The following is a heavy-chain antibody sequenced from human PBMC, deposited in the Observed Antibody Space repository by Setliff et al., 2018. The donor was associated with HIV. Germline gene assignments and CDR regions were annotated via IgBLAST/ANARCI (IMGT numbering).Heavy chain of an antibody. Sequence: PGGSLRLSCAASGFTFNNNGMSWVRQAPGKGLEWVSGITSNGGRTGYADFVKGRFTISRDNAKNSLYLQMNSLRAEDTALYYCAREPYYDILTGYLDYWGQGALVTV. V-gene: IGHV3-20*04. CDR1: GFTFNNNG. J-gene: IGHJ4*02. CDR2: ITSNGGRT. D-gene: IGHD3-9*01. CDR3: AREPYYDILTGYLDY.